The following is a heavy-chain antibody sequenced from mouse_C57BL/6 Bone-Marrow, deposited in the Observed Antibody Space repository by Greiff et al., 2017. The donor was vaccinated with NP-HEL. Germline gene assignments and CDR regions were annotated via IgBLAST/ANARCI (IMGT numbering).Heavy chain of an antibody. V-gene: IGHV5-16*01. Sequence: EVNLVESEGGLVQPGSSMKLSCTASGFTFSDYYMAWVRQVPEKGLEWVANINYDGSSTYYLDSLKSRFIISRDNAKNILYLQMSSLKSEDTATYYCARVGSHWYFDVWGTGTTVTVSS. CDR2: INYDGSST. CDR1: GFTFSDYY. CDR3: ARVGSHWYFDV. J-gene: IGHJ1*03. D-gene: IGHD1-2*01.